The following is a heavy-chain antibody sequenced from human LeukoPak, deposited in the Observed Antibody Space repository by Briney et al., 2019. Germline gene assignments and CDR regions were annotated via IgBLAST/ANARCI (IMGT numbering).Heavy chain of an antibody. Sequence: PGGSLRLSCAASGFTFSSYSMNWVRQAPGKGLEWVSYISSSSSTIYYADSVKGRFTISRDNAKNSLYLQMNSLRDEDTAVYYCARGTYGLRFLEGLSEYYFDYWGQGALVTVSS. CDR1: GFTFSSYS. D-gene: IGHD3-3*01. CDR3: ARGTYGLRFLEGLSEYYFDY. CDR2: ISSSSSTI. J-gene: IGHJ4*02. V-gene: IGHV3-48*02.